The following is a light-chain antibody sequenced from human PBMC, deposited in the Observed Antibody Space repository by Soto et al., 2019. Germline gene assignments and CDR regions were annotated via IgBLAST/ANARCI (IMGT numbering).Light chain of an antibody. Sequence: EIVMTQSPATLSVSRGARVTLSFRASQSVRSNLAWYQQKPGQAPRILTYGASTRATGIPARFSGSGSGTEFTLTISSLKSEDFEVYYCQQYNNWPPTFGQGTKVDIK. CDR3: QQYNNWPPT. V-gene: IGKV3-15*01. J-gene: IGKJ1*01. CDR1: QSVRSN. CDR2: GAS.